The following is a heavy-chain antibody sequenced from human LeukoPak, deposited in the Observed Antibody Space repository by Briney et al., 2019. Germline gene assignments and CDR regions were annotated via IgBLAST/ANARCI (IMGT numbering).Heavy chain of an antibody. V-gene: IGHV3-30-3*01. J-gene: IGHJ3*02. CDR1: GFTFSSCA. CDR3: ARGQHRVTYSDDAFDI. D-gene: IGHD4-11*01. CDR2: ISYAGSNK. Sequence: GGSLRLSCAPSGFTFSSCAMHWVRQAPGKGLEWVAVISYAGSNKFYADSVRGRVTISRDNSKNTLYLQMNNLKTEDTAVYYCARGQHRVTYSDDAFDIWGQGTMVTVSS.